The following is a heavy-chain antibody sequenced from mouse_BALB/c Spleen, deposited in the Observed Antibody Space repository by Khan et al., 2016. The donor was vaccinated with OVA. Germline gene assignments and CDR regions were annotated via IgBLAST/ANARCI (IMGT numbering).Heavy chain of an antibody. J-gene: IGHJ3*01. Sequence: EVQLVESGGGLVQPKGSLNLSCAASGFSFNTYAMNWVRQAPGKGLEWVARITSKSNNYATYYADSVKDRFAISRDDSQIMLYLQMNNLKTEDTAMYYCVRQEGIYGNYGFAYWGQGTLVTVSA. D-gene: IGHD2-1*01. CDR1: GFSFNTYA. CDR3: VRQEGIYGNYGFAY. V-gene: IGHV10-1*02. CDR2: ITSKSNNYAT.